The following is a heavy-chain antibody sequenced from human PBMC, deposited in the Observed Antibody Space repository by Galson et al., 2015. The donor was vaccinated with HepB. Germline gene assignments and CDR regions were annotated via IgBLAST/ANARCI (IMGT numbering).Heavy chain of an antibody. CDR2: IYPGDSDT. Sequence: QSGAEVKKPGESLKISCKGSGYSFTTYWIGWVRQMPGKGLEWMGLIYPGDSDTRYNPSFQGQVTVSVDKSISTAYLQWSSLKASDTAMYYCARHREQWLIQDWYFDLWGRGTLVTVSS. CDR3: ARHREQWLIQDWYFDL. J-gene: IGHJ2*01. CDR1: GYSFTTYW. V-gene: IGHV5-51*01. D-gene: IGHD6-19*01.